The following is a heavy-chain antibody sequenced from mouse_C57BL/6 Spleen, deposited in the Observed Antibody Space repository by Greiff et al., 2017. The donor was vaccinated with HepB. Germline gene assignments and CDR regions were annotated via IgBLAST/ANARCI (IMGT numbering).Heavy chain of an antibody. D-gene: IGHD1-1*01. CDR3: ARLNYGSSYEEGYFDV. J-gene: IGHJ1*03. Sequence: EVQLQQSGAELVRPGSSVKMSCKTSGYTFTSYGINWVKQRPGQGLEWIGYIYIGNGYTEYNEKFKGKATLTSDTSSSTAYMQLSSLTSEDSAIYFCARLNYGSSYEEGYFDVWGTGTTVTVSS. V-gene: IGHV1-58*01. CDR1: GYTFTSYG. CDR2: IYIGNGYT.